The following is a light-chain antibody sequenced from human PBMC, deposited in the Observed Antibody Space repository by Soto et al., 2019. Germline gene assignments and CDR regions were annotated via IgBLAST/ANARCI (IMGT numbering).Light chain of an antibody. CDR1: SSDVGGYNY. V-gene: IGLV2-8*01. CDR2: EVX. J-gene: IGLJ3*02. Sequence: QSALTQPPSASGSPGQSVTISCTGTSSDVGGYNYVSWYQQHPGKAPKLMIYEVXKRPSGXXXRFSGSKSGNTASLTVSGLQAEDEADYYCSSYAGSNNLVFGGGTKLTVL. CDR3: SSYAGSNNLV.